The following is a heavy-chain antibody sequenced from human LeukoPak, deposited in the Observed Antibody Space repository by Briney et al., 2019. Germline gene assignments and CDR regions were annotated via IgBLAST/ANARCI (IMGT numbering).Heavy chain of an antibody. D-gene: IGHD6-13*01. CDR3: ATLPVIAAAGTGVDY. V-gene: IGHV3-48*04. CDR2: ISSSSSTI. Sequence: PGGSLRLSCAASGFTFSSYSMNWVRQAPGKGLEWVSYISSSSSTIYYADSVKGRFTISRDNAKNSLYLQMNSLRAEDTAVYYCATLPVIAAAGTGVDYWGQGTLVTVSS. CDR1: GFTFSSYS. J-gene: IGHJ4*02.